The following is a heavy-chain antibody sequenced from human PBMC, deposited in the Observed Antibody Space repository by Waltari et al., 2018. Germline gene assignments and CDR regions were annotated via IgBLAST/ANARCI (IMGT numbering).Heavy chain of an antibody. V-gene: IGHV4-59*01. CDR2: IYYSGRN. J-gene: IGHJ3*02. D-gene: IGHD6-6*01. CDR1: GGSISSYY. CDR3: ARDGGIAARDAFDI. Sequence: QVQLQESGPGLVKPSETLSLTCTVSGGSISSYYWSWIRQPPGKGLEWIGYIYYSGRNNYNPSLKSLVTISVDTSKNQFSLKLSDVTAADTAVYYCARDGGIAARDAFDIWGQGTMVTVSS.